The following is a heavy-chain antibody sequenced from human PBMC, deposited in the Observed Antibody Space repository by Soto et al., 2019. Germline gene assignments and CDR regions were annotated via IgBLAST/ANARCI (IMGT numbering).Heavy chain of an antibody. J-gene: IGHJ4*02. V-gene: IGHV1-18*01. Sequence: ASVKVSCKASGYTFTSYGISWVRQAPGQGLEWMGWISAYNGNTNYAQKLQGRVTMTTDTSTSTAYMELRSLRSDDTAVYYCARVVYDFWSGYYNAAEFDYWGQGTLVTVSS. CDR1: GYTFTSYG. CDR2: ISAYNGNT. CDR3: ARVVYDFWSGYYNAAEFDY. D-gene: IGHD3-3*01.